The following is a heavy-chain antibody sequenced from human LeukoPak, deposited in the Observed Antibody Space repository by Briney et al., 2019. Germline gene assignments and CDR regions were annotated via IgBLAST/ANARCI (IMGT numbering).Heavy chain of an antibody. CDR1: GGSISTYC. D-gene: IGHD6-13*01. J-gene: IGHJ4*02. CDR3: ARDRSSWSFAD. Sequence: SETLSLTCTVSGGSISTYCWSWIRQPPGKGLEWIGYIYYLASTNYNPSLKSRVTISVDTSKNQFSLKLNSVTAADTAVYYCARDRSSWSFADWGQGTLVTVSS. CDR2: IYYLAST. V-gene: IGHV4-59*01.